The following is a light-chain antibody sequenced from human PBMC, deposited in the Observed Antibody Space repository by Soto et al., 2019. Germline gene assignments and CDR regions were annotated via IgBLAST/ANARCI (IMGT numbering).Light chain of an antibody. CDR3: QQFSYTPWT. CDR2: GAS. V-gene: IGKV3-20*01. J-gene: IGKJ1*01. Sequence: EIVLTQSPGTLSLSPGDRATLSCRSSQSVSRSYLGWYQQKPGQAPRLLIYGASTGATGIPARFSGSGSGTDFTITISRVETEDVEMNCCQQFSYTPWTFGQGTRVDIK. CDR1: QSVSRSY.